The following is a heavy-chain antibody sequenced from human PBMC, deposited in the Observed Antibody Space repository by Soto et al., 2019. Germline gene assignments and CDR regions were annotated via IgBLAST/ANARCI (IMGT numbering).Heavy chain of an antibody. Sequence: QTPLVQSGAEVKEPGASVKVSCKASGYTFTNYGIAWVRQAPGQGLEWTGWISGHNGNTNYAQKFQGRVTMTTDTSTTTAYMELRSLRFDDTAVYYCARVYCSGGGCYPPWAWGQGTLVTVSS. D-gene: IGHD2-15*01. CDR3: ARVYCSGGGCYPPWA. V-gene: IGHV1-18*04. J-gene: IGHJ4*02. CDR1: GYTFTNYG. CDR2: ISGHNGNT.